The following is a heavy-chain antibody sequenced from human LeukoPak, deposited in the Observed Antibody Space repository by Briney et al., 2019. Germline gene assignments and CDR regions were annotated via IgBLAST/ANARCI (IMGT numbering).Heavy chain of an antibody. V-gene: IGHV4-59*01. Sequence: PSETLSLTCTVSGGSISGYYWSWIRQSPGKGLEWIGYIYYTGNTNYNPSLKSRVTISVDTSKNQFSLRLSSVTAADTAVYYCARDPGYIDCFDIWGQGTMVTVSS. D-gene: IGHD3-9*01. CDR3: ARDPGYIDCFDI. J-gene: IGHJ3*02. CDR1: GGSISGYY. CDR2: IYYTGNT.